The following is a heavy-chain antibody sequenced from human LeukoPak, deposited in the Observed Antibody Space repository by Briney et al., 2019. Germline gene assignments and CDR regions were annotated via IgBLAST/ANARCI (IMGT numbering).Heavy chain of an antibody. J-gene: IGHJ3*02. V-gene: IGHV4-59*01. CDR3: ARDGLIHAFDI. D-gene: IGHD5-18*01. CDR1: GGSISSYY. Sequence: SETLSLTCTVSGGSISSYYWSWIRQPPGKGLEWIGYIYYSGSTNYNPSLKSRVTISVDTSKSQFSLKLSSVTAADTAVYYCARDGLIHAFDIWGQGTMVTVSS. CDR2: IYYSGST.